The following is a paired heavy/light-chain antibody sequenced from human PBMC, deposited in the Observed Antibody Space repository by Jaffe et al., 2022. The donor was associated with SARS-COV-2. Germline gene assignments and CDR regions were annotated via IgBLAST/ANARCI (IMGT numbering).Light chain of an antibody. CDR1: QSLLHSDGRTC. Sequence: DIVLTQTPLSLSVTPGQPASISCKSSQSLLHSDGRTCLYWYLQKPGQPPQLLIYEVSNRFSGVPDRFSGSGSGTDFTLKISRVEAEDVGVYYCMQSIQLRTFGQGTKVEIK. CDR2: EVS. CDR3: MQSIQLRT. J-gene: IGKJ1*01. V-gene: IGKV2D-29*01.
Heavy chain of an antibody. J-gene: IGHJ4*02. Sequence: EVQLLESGGGLVQPGGALRLSCAASGFTFSSYAMNWVRQAPGKGLEWVSSISASGGATYYADSVKGRFTISRDNSKNTLYLQMNSLRAEDTAVYYCAKAYMSAWYEDYWGQGTLVIVSS. V-gene: IGHV3-23*01. D-gene: IGHD6-19*01. CDR3: AKAYMSAWYEDY. CDR2: ISASGGAT. CDR1: GFTFSSYA.